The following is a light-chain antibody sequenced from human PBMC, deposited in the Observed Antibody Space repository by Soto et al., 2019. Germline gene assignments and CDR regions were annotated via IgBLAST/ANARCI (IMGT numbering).Light chain of an antibody. V-gene: IGKV3-15*01. CDR1: QSVRTH. CDR2: GAS. CDR3: QQYNSSPPDT. Sequence: EIVMTQSPATLSASPGERATLSCWASQSVRTHLAWYQQKPGQAPRLLIYGASTRATGIPARFSGSGSGTDFCLIISSLQSEDSAFYYCQQYNSSPPDTFGPGTTVEIK. J-gene: IGKJ3*01.